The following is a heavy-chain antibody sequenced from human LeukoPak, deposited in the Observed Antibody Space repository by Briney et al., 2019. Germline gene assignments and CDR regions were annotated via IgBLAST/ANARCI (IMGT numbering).Heavy chain of an antibody. V-gene: IGHV4-38-2*02. CDR2: LFSSGTT. CDR1: GYSISSGYY. Sequence: PSETLSLTCTVSGYSISSGYYWGWIRQPPGKGLEWIGYLFSSGTTNYNPSLKSRVTISLDTSKSQFSLKLTSVTATDSAVYYCARGHLGLQDWAQGTLVTVSS. CDR3: ARGHLGLQD. J-gene: IGHJ4*02.